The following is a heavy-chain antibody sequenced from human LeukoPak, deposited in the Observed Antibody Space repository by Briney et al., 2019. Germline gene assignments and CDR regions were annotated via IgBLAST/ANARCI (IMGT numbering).Heavy chain of an antibody. CDR3: AKGYYGNYVAVDY. CDR2: ISDNGDDT. CDR1: GFTFSSYA. V-gene: IGHV3-23*01. Sequence: PGGSLRLSCAASGFTFSSYAMIWVRQAPGKGLDWVSSISDNGDDTYYADSVKGRFTISRDKSTNTLYLQMNSLRADDTAVYYCAKGYYGNYVAVDYWGQGTLVTVCS. J-gene: IGHJ4*02. D-gene: IGHD4-11*01.